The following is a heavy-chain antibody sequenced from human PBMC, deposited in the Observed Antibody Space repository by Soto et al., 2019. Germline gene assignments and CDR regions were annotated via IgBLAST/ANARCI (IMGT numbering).Heavy chain of an antibody. J-gene: IGHJ4*02. CDR1: GFNFGYSY. Sequence: QVQLVESGGGLVQPGGSLKLPCSASGFNFGYSYLDRVRQAPGKGLEWLSYISGGSSYTNYADSVKGRFTISRDNAKRSLYLEMNSLRADDTAVYYCAKTIVAASGYYFDHWGQGNLVTVSS. CDR2: ISGGSSYT. CDR3: AKTIVAASGYYFDH. D-gene: IGHD2-21*01. V-gene: IGHV3-11*06.